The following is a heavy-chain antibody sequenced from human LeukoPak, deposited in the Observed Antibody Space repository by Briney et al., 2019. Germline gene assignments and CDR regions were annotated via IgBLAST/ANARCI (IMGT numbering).Heavy chain of an antibody. CDR2: IYYSGST. CDR1: GGSISSYY. CDR3: ARATVAGGYYYYYYYMDV. Sequence: SETLSLTCTVSGGSISSYYWTWIRQPPGKGLEWIGYIYYSGSTNYNASLKSRVTISVDTSKNQFSLKLSSVTAADTAVYYCARATVAGGYYYYYYYMDVWGKGTTVTISS. V-gene: IGHV4-59*01. J-gene: IGHJ6*03. D-gene: IGHD6-19*01.